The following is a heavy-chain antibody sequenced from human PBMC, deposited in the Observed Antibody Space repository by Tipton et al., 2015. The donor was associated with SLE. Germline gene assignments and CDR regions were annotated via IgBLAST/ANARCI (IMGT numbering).Heavy chain of an antibody. CDR2: IDSGRRQT. CDR1: GFTFRSYW. J-gene: IGHJ6*03. Sequence: SLRLSCAASGFTFRSYWMSWVRQAPGKGLEWVSLIDSGRRQTFYGDSVKGRFTISRDNSKNTLHLQMNSLRAEDSAIYYCARQGDRRVWYYYMDVWGKGTTVTVSS. V-gene: IGHV3-23*03. CDR3: ARQGDRRVWYYYMDV. D-gene: IGHD3-16*01.